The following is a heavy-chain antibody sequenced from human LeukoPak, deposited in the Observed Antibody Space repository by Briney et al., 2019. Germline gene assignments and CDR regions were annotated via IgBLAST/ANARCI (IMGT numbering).Heavy chain of an antibody. CDR2: INPNSGGT. V-gene: IGHV1-2*02. J-gene: IGHJ4*02. Sequence: ASVKVSCKASGYTFTGYYMHWVRQAPGQGLEWMGWINPNSGGTNYAQKFQGRVTMTRDMSISTAYMELSRLRSDDTAVYYCARESYDYVWGSYRTYYFDYWGQGTLVTVSS. D-gene: IGHD3-16*02. CDR3: ARESYDYVWGSYRTYYFDY. CDR1: GYTFTGYY.